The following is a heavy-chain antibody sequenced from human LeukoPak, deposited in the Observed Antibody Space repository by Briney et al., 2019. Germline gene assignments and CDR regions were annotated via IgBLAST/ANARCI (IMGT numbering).Heavy chain of an antibody. V-gene: IGHV4-59*01. CDR1: GGSITTYY. CDR2: IYYTGNT. D-gene: IGHD2-21*02. Sequence: PSETLSLTCAVSGGSITTYYWTWIRQPPGQALEWIGYIYYTGNTKCNPSLESRVTMSIDTSKNEFSLKIYSVNAADTAVYFCASGSVVTALDQWGQGTLVTVSS. CDR3: ASGSVVTALDQ. J-gene: IGHJ4*02.